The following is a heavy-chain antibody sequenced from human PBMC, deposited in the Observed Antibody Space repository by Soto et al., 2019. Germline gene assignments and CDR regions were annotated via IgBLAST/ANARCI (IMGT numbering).Heavy chain of an antibody. CDR2: INPFDGIR. J-gene: IGHJ4*01. CDR1: GYIFTSYY. D-gene: IGHD3-10*01. V-gene: IGHV1-46*03. Sequence: GASVKVSCKASGYIFTSYYIHWVRQAPGQGLEWMGWINPFDGIRMFAQSFQGRVTMTRDTSTSTVYMEVSSLRSEDTAVYYCSRVDPGETSPFAHWG. CDR3: SRVDPGETSPFAH.